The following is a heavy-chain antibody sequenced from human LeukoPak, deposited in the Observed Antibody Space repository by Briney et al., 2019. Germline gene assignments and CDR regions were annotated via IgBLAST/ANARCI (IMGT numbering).Heavy chain of an antibody. V-gene: IGHV3-43*02. J-gene: IGHJ6*03. D-gene: IGHD1-1*01. CDR3: AKDTGWKEYYYYYMHV. CDR1: GFTFDDYA. Sequence: GGSLRLSCAASGFTFDDYAMHWVRQTPGKGLEWVSLISGDGDSTYYADSVKGRFTISRDNSKNSLYLQINSLRTEDTALYYCAKDTGWKEYYYYYMHVWGKGTTVTVSS. CDR2: ISGDGDST.